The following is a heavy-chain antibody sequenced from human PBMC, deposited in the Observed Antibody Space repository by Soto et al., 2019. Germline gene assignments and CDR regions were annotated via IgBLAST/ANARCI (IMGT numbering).Heavy chain of an antibody. D-gene: IGHD5-12*01. CDR3: ARGLSDGYKGDYFDY. Sequence: GGSLRLSCAASGFTFSSYGMHWVRQAPGKGLEWVAVIWYDGSNKYYADSVKGRFTISRDNSKNTLYLQMNSLRAEDTAVYYCARGLSDGYKGDYFDYWGQGTLVTVSS. CDR2: IWYDGSNK. V-gene: IGHV3-33*01. CDR1: GFTFSSYG. J-gene: IGHJ4*02.